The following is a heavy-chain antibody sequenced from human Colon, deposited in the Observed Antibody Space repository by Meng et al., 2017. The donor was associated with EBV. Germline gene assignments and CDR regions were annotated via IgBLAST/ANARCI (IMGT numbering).Heavy chain of an antibody. CDR3: ARTAYFDFQRAFGY. V-gene: IGHV4-4*02. J-gene: IGHJ4*02. CDR1: GGPISGTNW. D-gene: IGHD2/OR15-2a*01. CDR2: IYHSGST. Sequence: QGPRQETCPGPVKPSGTLSLTCAVSGGPISGTNWWSWVRQPPGKGLEWIGDIYHSGSTSYTPSLKSRVTISVDKSKNQFSLKLNSVTAADTAMYYCARTAYFDFQRAFGYWGQGTLVTVSS.